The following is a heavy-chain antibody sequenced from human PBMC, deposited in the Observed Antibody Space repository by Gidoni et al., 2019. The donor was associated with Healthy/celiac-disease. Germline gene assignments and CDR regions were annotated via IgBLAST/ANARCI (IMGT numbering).Heavy chain of an antibody. J-gene: IGHJ5*02. CDR1: GGSISSSSYY. CDR3: ARPDGLPPSNWFDP. Sequence: QLQLQESGPGLVKPSETLSLTCTVSGGSISSSSYYWGWIRQPPGKGLEWIGSIYYRGSTYYNPSLKSRVTISVDTSKNQFSLKLSSVTAADTAVYYCARPDGLPPSNWFDPWGQGTLVTVSS. CDR2: IYYRGST. D-gene: IGHD4-17*01. V-gene: IGHV4-39*01.